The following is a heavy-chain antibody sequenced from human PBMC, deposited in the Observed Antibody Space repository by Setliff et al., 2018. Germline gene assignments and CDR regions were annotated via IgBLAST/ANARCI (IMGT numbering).Heavy chain of an antibody. Sequence: PSATLSLTCTVSGDSISSGDYFWSWIRQPPGKGLEWIAYIYHSGSAYYNPSLKSRVTMSVDTSKNQFSLHLTSVTAADTAVYYCAREVGTSTSSDAFDVWGQGMMVT. D-gene: IGHD1-26*01. CDR2: IYHSGSA. V-gene: IGHV4-30-4*08. CDR1: GDSISSGDYF. CDR3: AREVGTSTSSDAFDV. J-gene: IGHJ3*01.